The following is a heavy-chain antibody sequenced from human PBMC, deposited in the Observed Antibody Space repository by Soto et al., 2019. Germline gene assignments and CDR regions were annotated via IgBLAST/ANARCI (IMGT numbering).Heavy chain of an antibody. J-gene: IGHJ6*02. V-gene: IGHV5-10-1*01. CDR3: ARGPHGWAHYYYYGMDV. CDR2: IDPSDSYT. CDR1: GYSFTSYW. Sequence: GESLKISCKGSGYSFTSYWISWVRQMPGKGLEWMGRIDPSDSYTNYSPSFQGHVTISADKSISTAYLQWSSLKASDTAVYYCARGPHGWAHYYYYGMDVWGQGTTVTVSS. D-gene: IGHD6-19*01.